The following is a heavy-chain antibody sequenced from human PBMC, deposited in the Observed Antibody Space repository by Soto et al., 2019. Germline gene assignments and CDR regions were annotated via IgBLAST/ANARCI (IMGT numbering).Heavy chain of an antibody. V-gene: IGHV3-23*01. CDR1: GFTFSSYA. D-gene: IGHD5-12*01. Sequence: GGSLRLSCAASGFTFSSYAMSWVRQAPGKGLEWVSAISGSGGSTYYADSVKGRFTISRDNSKNTLYLQMNSLRAEDTAVYYCAKRTRGYSGYGYFDYWGQGTLVTVSS. CDR3: AKRTRGYSGYGYFDY. J-gene: IGHJ4*02. CDR2: ISGSGGST.